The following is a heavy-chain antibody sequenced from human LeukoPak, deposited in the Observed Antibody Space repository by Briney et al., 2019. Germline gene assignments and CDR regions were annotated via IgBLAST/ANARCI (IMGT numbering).Heavy chain of an antibody. Sequence: SETLSLSCTVSGGSISSYYWSWIRQPPGKGLEWIGYMSYSGSTNYNPSLKSRVTMSINTSKNQFSLRLSSVTAADTAVYYCARGSDFGDYWGQGTLVTVSS. CDR1: GGSISSYY. CDR3: ARGSDFGDY. V-gene: IGHV4-59*01. CDR2: MSYSGST. D-gene: IGHD4-17*01. J-gene: IGHJ4*02.